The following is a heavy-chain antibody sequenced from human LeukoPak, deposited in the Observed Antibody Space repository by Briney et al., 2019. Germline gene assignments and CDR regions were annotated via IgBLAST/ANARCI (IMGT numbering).Heavy chain of an antibody. J-gene: IGHJ3*02. Sequence: SQTLSLTCVISGDNVSSNSAAWNWIRQSPSGGLEWLGRTYYRSKWFFDYAVSMKSRLTINSDTSQSHFSLQLRSVTPEDTAVYYCARGDYDNSGGSFDIWGQGTLVTVSS. D-gene: IGHD3-22*01. CDR3: ARGDYDNSGGSFDI. V-gene: IGHV6-1*01. CDR2: TYYRSKWFF. CDR1: GDNVSSNSAA.